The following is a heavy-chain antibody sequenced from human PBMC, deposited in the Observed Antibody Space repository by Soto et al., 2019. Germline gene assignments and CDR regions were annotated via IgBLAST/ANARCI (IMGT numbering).Heavy chain of an antibody. Sequence: GSLRLSCAASGFTFSSYAMSWVRQAPGKGLEWVSAISGSGGSTYYAESVKGRFTISRDNSKKTLYLQMNSLRAEDTAVYYCAKSDCSGGSCFADAFDIWGQGTMVTVSS. CDR2: ISGSGGST. J-gene: IGHJ3*02. CDR3: AKSDCSGGSCFADAFDI. CDR1: GFTFSSYA. V-gene: IGHV3-23*01. D-gene: IGHD2-15*01.